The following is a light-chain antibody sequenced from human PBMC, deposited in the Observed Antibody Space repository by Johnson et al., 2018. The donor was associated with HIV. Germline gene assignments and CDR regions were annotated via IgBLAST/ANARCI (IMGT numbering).Light chain of an antibody. Sequence: QSVLSQPPSVSAAPGQKVTISCSGSSSNIGNNYVSWYRHFPGTAPKLLIYENNKRPSGIPDRFSGSKSGTSATLGITGLQTGDEADYYCGTWDSSLSADVFGTGTQVTVL. CDR1: SSNIGNNY. CDR2: ENN. V-gene: IGLV1-51*02. CDR3: GTWDSSLSADV. J-gene: IGLJ1*01.